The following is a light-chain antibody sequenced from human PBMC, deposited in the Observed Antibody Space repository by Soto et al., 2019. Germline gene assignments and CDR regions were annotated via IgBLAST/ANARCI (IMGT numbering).Light chain of an antibody. CDR2: TAS. Sequence: IQLTQSPSSLSASVGDRVTITCRAGQGISSSLAWYQQKPGKAPNLLISTASTLQTGVPSRFSGSGSGTDFALTISSLQPEDFATYYYQQIDSYPRTFGQGPRVDIK. CDR1: QGISSS. CDR3: QQIDSYPRT. V-gene: IGKV1-9*01. J-gene: IGKJ1*01.